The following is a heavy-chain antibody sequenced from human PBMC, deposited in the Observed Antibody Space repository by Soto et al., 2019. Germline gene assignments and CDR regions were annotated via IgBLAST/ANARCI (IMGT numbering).Heavy chain of an antibody. Sequence: GGSLRLSCAASGFTFSSYAMSWVRQAPGKGLEWVSAISGSGGSTYYADSVKGRFTISRDNSKNTLYLQMNSLRAEDTAVYYCAKGRDTTRLAVAGTFDYWGQGTLVTVSS. CDR1: GFTFSSYA. CDR2: ISGSGGST. D-gene: IGHD6-19*01. V-gene: IGHV3-23*01. J-gene: IGHJ4*02. CDR3: AKGRDTTRLAVAGTFDY.